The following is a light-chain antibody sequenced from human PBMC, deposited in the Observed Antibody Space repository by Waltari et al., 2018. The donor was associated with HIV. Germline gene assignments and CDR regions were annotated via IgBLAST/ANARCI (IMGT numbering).Light chain of an antibody. CDR1: SSNIGSNY. CDR2: MNN. V-gene: IGLV1-47*01. J-gene: IGLJ3*02. CDR3: AAWDASLSAWV. Sequence: QSVLTQPPSASGTPGQRVTISCSGSSSNIGSNYVYWYQQLPGTAPKLLIYMNNRRPSGVPDRFAGSKSGTSASLAISGRRSEDEADDYCAAWDASLSAWVFGGGTKLTVL.